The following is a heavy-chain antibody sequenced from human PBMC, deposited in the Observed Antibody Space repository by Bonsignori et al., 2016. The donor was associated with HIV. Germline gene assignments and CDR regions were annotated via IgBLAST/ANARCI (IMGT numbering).Heavy chain of an antibody. Sequence: WIRQPPGKGLEWIGRIYTSGSTNYNPSLKSRVTMSVDTSKNQFSLKLSSVTAADTAVYYCAGPPHDYSTPWGQGTLVTVSS. D-gene: IGHD4-11*01. J-gene: IGHJ5*02. V-gene: IGHV4-4*07. CDR2: IYTSGST. CDR3: AGPPHDYSTP.